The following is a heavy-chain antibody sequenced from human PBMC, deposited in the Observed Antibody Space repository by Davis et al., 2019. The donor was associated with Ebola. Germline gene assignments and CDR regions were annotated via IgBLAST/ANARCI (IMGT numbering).Heavy chain of an antibody. CDR2: INHSGST. CDR3: ARRSVGVADNDY. V-gene: IGHV4-34*01. CDR1: GGSFSGYY. J-gene: IGHJ4*02. Sequence: PSETLSLTCAVYGGSFSGYYWSWIRQPPGKGLEWIGEINHSGSTNYNPSLKSRVTISVDTSKNQFSLKLSSVTAADTAVYYCARRSVGVADNDYWGQGTLVTVSS. D-gene: IGHD2-15*01.